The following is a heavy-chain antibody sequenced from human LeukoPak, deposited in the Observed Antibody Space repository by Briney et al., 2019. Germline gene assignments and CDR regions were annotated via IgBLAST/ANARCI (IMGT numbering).Heavy chain of an antibody. CDR1: GYTFTNYD. D-gene: IGHD6-19*01. J-gene: IGHJ6*03. CDR2: MDPNSGNA. CDR3: ARAVNKQWLHLYYYYYMDV. Sequence: VASVKVSCKASGYTFTNYDINWVRQATGHGLEWMGWMDPNSGNAGYAQKFLGRLTLTRNTSIETAYMELSSLGSEDTAVYYCARAVNKQWLHLYYYYYMDVWGKGTTVTVSS. V-gene: IGHV1-8*01.